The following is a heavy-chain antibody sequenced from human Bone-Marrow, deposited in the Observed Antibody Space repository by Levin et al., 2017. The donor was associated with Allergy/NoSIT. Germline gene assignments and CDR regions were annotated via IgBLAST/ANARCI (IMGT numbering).Heavy chain of an antibody. CDR3: ARWSSSLSDP. J-gene: IGHJ5*02. D-gene: IGHD6-13*01. CDR2: IYHYGST. CDR1: GASISTSDW. V-gene: IGHV4-4*02. Sequence: SETLSLTCAVSGASISTSDWWTWVRQSPGKGLEWIGEIYHYGSTNYNPSLESRVTISVDKSNNEFSLKLTSVTAADTAIYYCARWSSSLSDPWGQGILVTVSS.